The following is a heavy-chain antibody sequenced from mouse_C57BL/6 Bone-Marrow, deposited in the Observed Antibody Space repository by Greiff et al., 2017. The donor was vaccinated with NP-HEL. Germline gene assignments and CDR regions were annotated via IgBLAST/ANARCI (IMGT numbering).Heavy chain of an antibody. CDR2: ISNGGGST. V-gene: IGHV5-12*01. Sequence: DVQLVESGGGLVQPGGSLKLSCAASGFTFSDYYMYWVRQTPEKRLEWVAYISNGGGSTYYPDTVKGRFTISRDNDKNTLYLQMSRLKSEDTAMYYCARHRAGHYYYGSSYGYFDVWGTGTTVTVSS. J-gene: IGHJ1*03. CDR3: ARHRAGHYYYGSSYGYFDV. D-gene: IGHD1-1*01. CDR1: GFTFSDYY.